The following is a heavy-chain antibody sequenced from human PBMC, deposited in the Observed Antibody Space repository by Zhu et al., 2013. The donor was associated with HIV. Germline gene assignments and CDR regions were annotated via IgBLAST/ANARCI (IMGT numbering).Heavy chain of an antibody. J-gene: IGHJ3*02. V-gene: IGHV1-18*01. D-gene: IGHD3-22*01. CDR3: ARVTTYYDSSGYYDAFDI. Sequence: QVQLVQSGAEVKKPGSSVKVSCKASGGTFSSYGISWVRQAPGQGLEWMGWISAYNGNTNYAQKLQGRVTMTTDTSTSTAYMELRSLRSDDTAVYYCARVTTYYDSSGYYDAFDIWAKGQWSPSLQ. CDR1: GGTFSSYG. CDR2: ISAYNGNT.